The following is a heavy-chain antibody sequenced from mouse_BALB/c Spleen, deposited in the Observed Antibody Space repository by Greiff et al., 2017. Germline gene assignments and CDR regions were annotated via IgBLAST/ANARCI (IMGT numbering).Heavy chain of an antibody. CDR3: TRELGGYYFDY. CDR2: IYPSDSYT. CDR1: GYTFTSYW. D-gene: IGHD4-1*01. V-gene: IGHV1-69*02. Sequence: QVQLQQPGAELVRPGASVKLSCKASGYTFTSYWINWVKQRPGQGLEWIGNIYPSDSYTNYNQKFKDKATLTVDKSSSTAYMQLSSPTSEDSAVYYCTRELGGYYFDYWGQGTTLTVSS. J-gene: IGHJ2*01.